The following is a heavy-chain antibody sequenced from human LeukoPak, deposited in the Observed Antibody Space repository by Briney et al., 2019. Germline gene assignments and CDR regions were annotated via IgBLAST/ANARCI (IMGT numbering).Heavy chain of an antibody. Sequence: PSETLSLTCAVYGGSFSGYYWSWIRQPPGKGLEWIGEIIHSGITNYNPSLTSRVTISVDTSESQFSLKLSSVTAADTAVYYCARGSPIVTTNGYFNYWGQGTLVTVSS. J-gene: IGHJ4*02. D-gene: IGHD5-12*01. CDR1: GGSFSGYY. CDR3: ARGSPIVTTNGYFNY. V-gene: IGHV4-34*01. CDR2: IIHSGIT.